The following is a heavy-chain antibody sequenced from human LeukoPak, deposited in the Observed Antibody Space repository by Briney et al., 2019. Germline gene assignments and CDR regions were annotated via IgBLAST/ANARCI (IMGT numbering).Heavy chain of an antibody. V-gene: IGHV1-18*01. Sequence: ASVNVSCKASGYTFTSYGISWVRQAPGQGLEWMGWISAYNGNTNSAQKLQGRVTMTTDTSTSTAYMELRSLRSDDTAVYYCARGEYYYDSSGYYAGNWFDPWGQGTLVTVSS. CDR1: GYTFTSYG. D-gene: IGHD3-22*01. CDR2: ISAYNGNT. J-gene: IGHJ5*02. CDR3: ARGEYYYDSSGYYAGNWFDP.